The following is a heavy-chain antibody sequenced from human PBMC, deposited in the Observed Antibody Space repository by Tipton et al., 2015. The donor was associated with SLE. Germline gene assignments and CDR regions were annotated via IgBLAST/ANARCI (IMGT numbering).Heavy chain of an antibody. V-gene: IGHV1-8*02. CDR2: MNPKNGQT. D-gene: IGHD3-10*01. J-gene: IGHJ4*02. CDR3: ASGTDLNY. Sequence: QLVQSGAEVKEPGASVKVSCKSSGGTFSNFDINWVRQAAGQGLEWLAWMNPKNGQTGYAQKFEGRVTVTSDTSTSTTYVELRGLSSDDTAVYYCASGTDLNYWVQGTLVSVSS. CDR1: GGTFSNFD.